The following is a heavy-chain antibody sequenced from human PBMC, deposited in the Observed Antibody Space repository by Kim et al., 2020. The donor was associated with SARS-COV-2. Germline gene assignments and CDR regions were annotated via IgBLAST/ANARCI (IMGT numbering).Heavy chain of an antibody. Sequence: DSGNGRFTISRDTSKNTLSLHRNSLRAEDTAVYYCAKDGPGRPYYYGMDVWGQGTTVTVSS. CDR3: AKDGPGRPYYYGMDV. D-gene: IGHD3-10*01. V-gene: IGHV3-23*01. J-gene: IGHJ6*02.